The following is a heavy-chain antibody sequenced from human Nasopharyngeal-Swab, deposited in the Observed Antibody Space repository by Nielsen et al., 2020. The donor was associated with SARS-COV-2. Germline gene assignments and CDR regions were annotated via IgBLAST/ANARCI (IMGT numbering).Heavy chain of an antibody. D-gene: IGHD3-10*01. J-gene: IGHJ2*01. Sequence: SETLSLTCAVSGGSFSGYYWSWIRQPPGKGLEWIGEINHSGSTNYNPSLKSRVTISVDTSKNQFSLKLSSVTAADTAVYYCVRVAEFYYGSGSHYWYFDLWGRGTLVTVSS. CDR2: INHSGST. CDR1: GGSFSGYY. V-gene: IGHV4-34*01. CDR3: VRVAEFYYGSGSHYWYFDL.